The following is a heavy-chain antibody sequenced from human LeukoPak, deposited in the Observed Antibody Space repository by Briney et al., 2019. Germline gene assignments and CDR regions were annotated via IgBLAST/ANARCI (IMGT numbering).Heavy chain of an antibody. J-gene: IGHJ4*02. D-gene: IGHD3-10*01. CDR3: ARVRRYYGSVSYHDY. V-gene: IGHV4-34*01. CDR1: GGSFSGYY. CDR2: INHSGST. Sequence: SETLSLTCAVYGGSFSGYYWNWIRQPPGKGLEWIGEINHSGSTNYNPSLKSRVTISVDTSKNQFSLKLSSVTAADTAVYYCARVRRYYGSVSYHDYWGQGTLVTVSS.